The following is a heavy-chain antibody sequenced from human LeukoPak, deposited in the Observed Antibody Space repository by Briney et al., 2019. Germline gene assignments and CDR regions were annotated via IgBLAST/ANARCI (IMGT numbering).Heavy chain of an antibody. Sequence: ASVKVSCKASGHTFTSYDINWVRQATGQGLEWMGWMNPNTGNTGYAQKFQGRVTMTRDTSISTAYMELSSLRSDDTAVYYCAKLLSNSGRFLYWGQGTLVTVSS. D-gene: IGHD4-23*01. V-gene: IGHV1-8*01. CDR2: MNPNTGNT. CDR3: AKLLSNSGRFLY. J-gene: IGHJ4*02. CDR1: GHTFTSYD.